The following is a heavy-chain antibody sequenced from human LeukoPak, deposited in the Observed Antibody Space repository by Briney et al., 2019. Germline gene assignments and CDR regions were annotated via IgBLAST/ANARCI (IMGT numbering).Heavy chain of an antibody. D-gene: IGHD4-11*01. J-gene: IGHJ4*02. Sequence: TGGSLRLSCAASGFTFDDYAMHWVRQAPGKGLEWVSGLTWNSGNIDYADSVKGRFTISRDNAKNSLYLQMNSLRVEDTALYYCAKDLYSNYGPFDYWGQGTLVTVSS. V-gene: IGHV3-9*01. CDR1: GFTFDDYA. CDR2: LTWNSGNI. CDR3: AKDLYSNYGPFDY.